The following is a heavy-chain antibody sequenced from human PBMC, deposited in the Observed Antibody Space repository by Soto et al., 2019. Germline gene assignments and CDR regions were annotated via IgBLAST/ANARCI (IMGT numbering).Heavy chain of an antibody. CDR1: GFSVSSNY. CDR2: HYSGGST. V-gene: IGHV3-53*01. J-gene: IGHJ5*02. CDR3: ARHRHPRGTVGATSPLDP. D-gene: IGHD1-26*01. Sequence: LRLSCAISGFSVSSNYLSWVRQAPGEGLEWVSVHYSGGSTYYADSVQGRFTISRDKSNNTLYLQMRRVRAEDTAVYFCARHRHPRGTVGATSPLDPWGQGXQVTVSS.